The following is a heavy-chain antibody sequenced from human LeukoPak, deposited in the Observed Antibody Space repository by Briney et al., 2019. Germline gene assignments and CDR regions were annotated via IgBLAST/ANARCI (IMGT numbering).Heavy chain of an antibody. CDR2: ISSSSSYI. V-gene: IGHV3-21*04. CDR3: AKGSSSWYYLFDY. D-gene: IGHD6-13*01. CDR1: GFTFSSYS. Sequence: GGSLRLSCAASGFTFSSYSMNWVRQAPGKGLEWVSSISSSSSYIYYADSVKGRFTISRDNAKNSLYLQMNSLRAEDTAVYYCAKGSSSWYYLFDYWGQGTLVTVSS. J-gene: IGHJ4*02.